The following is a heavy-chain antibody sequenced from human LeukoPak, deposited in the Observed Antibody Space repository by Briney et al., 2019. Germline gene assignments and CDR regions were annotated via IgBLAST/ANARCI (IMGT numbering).Heavy chain of an antibody. V-gene: IGHV3-74*01. D-gene: IGHD2-2*01. J-gene: IGHJ5*02. Sequence: GGSLRLSCAASGFTFSSCWMHWVRQAPGKGLVWVSRINSDGSSTSYADSVKGRFTISRDNAKNTLYLQMNSLRAEDTAVYYCARGVGYCSSTSCYWWFDPWGQGTLVTVSS. CDR2: INSDGSST. CDR3: ARGVGYCSSTSCYWWFDP. CDR1: GFTFSSCW.